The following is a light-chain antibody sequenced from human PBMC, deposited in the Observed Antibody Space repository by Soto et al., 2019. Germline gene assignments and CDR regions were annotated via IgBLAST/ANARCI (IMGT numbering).Light chain of an antibody. CDR1: QSISRG. Sequence: DIQMTQSPSTLSASVGDRVTITCRASQSISRGLAWYQQKPGKAPKVLIYDASSLESGVRSRFSGSGSGTEFTLTISSLQPDDFATYYCQQYNSYPSFTFGQGTKLEIK. V-gene: IGKV1-5*01. J-gene: IGKJ2*01. CDR2: DAS. CDR3: QQYNSYPSFT.